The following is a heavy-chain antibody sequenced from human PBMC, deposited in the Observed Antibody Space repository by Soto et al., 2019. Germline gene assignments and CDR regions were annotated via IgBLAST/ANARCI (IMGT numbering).Heavy chain of an antibody. D-gene: IGHD6-19*01. CDR1: GFTFSSYG. CDR2: IWYDGSNK. V-gene: IGHV3-33*01. Sequence: QVQLVESGGGVVQPGRSLRLSCAASGFTFSSYGMHWVRQAPGKGLEWVAVIWYDGSNKYYADSVKGRFTISRDNSKNTLYLQMNSLRAEDTAVYYCAREGGIAVAGTRTQYGMDVWGQGTTVTVSS. CDR3: AREGGIAVAGTRTQYGMDV. J-gene: IGHJ6*02.